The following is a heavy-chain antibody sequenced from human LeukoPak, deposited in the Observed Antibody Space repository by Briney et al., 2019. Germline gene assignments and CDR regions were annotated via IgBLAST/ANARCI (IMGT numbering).Heavy chain of an antibody. Sequence: EGFLRLSCEASGFTVSSNYMSWVRQAPGKGLEWVSVIYGGGSTYYADSVKGRFTISRDTSKNTLYLQMNSLRAEDTAVYYCASWPGGWYGEDSWGQGTLVTVSS. J-gene: IGHJ4*02. V-gene: IGHV3-53*01. D-gene: IGHD6-19*01. CDR3: ASWPGGWYGEDS. CDR2: IYGGGST. CDR1: GFTVSSNY.